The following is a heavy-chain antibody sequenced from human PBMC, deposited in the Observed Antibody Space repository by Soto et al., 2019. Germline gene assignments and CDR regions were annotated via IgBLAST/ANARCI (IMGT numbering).Heavy chain of an antibody. CDR3: ARQNIAVAANWFDP. CDR1: GYTFTSYG. V-gene: IGHV1-18*01. J-gene: IGHJ5*02. Sequence: ASVKVSCKASGYTFTSYGISWVRQAPGQGLEWMGWISAYNGNTNYARKLQGRVTMTTDTSTCTAYMELRSLRSDDTAVYYCARQNIAVAANWFDPWGQGTLVTVSS. D-gene: IGHD6-19*01. CDR2: ISAYNGNT.